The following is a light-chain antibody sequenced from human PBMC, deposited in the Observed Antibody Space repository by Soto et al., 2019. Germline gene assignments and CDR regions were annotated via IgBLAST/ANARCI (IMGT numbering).Light chain of an antibody. V-gene: IGKV1-6*02. J-gene: IGKJ1*01. CDR2: AAS. CDR3: QHYRRNTWS. CDR1: QDIRVD. Sequence: AIQMTQSPPSLSASVGDRAILSCRASQDIRVDAGWLQQKPGHAPNLLIYAASTLHTGVPSRFAGSGSGTEFTLTITTLQPDDFATYFCQHYRRNTWSFGPGTKVDIK.